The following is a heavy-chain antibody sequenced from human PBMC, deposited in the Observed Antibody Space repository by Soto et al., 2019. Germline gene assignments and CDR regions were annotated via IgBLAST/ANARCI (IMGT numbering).Heavy chain of an antibody. CDR1: GYTFTSYG. CDR2: ISAYNGNT. Sequence: GASVKVSCKASGYTFTSYGISWVRQAPGQGLEWMGWISAYNGNTNYAQKLQGRVTMTTDTSTSTAYMELRSLRSDDTAVYYCARDSSSSWYGWFDPWGQGTLVTVSS. J-gene: IGHJ5*02. D-gene: IGHD6-13*01. CDR3: ARDSSSSWYGWFDP. V-gene: IGHV1-18*01.